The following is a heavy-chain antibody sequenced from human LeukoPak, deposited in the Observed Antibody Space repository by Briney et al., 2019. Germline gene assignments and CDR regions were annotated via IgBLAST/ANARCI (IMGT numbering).Heavy chain of an antibody. CDR3: ARGKPVAPTTFDY. CDR1: GGSISSYY. V-gene: IGHV4-59*01. Sequence: SETLSLTCTVSGGSISSYYWSWIRQPPGKGLEWIGYIYYSGSTNYNPSLKSRVTISVDTSKNQFSLKLSSVTAADTAVYYCARGKPVAPTTFDYWGQGTLVTVSS. J-gene: IGHJ4*02. D-gene: IGHD6-19*01. CDR2: IYYSGST.